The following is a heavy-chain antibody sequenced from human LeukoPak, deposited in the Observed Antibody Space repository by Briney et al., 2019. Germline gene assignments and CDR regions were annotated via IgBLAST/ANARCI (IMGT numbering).Heavy chain of an antibody. Sequence: SETLSLTCTVSGGSISGYYWSWIRQPPGKGLEWIGYIYYSGSTYYNPSLKGRVTISVDTSKNQLSLKLSSVTAADTAVYYCARAPSGYSYGYYFDYWGQGTLVTVSS. V-gene: IGHV4-59*12. CDR2: IYYSGST. J-gene: IGHJ4*02. CDR3: ARAPSGYSYGYYFDY. D-gene: IGHD5-18*01. CDR1: GGSISGYY.